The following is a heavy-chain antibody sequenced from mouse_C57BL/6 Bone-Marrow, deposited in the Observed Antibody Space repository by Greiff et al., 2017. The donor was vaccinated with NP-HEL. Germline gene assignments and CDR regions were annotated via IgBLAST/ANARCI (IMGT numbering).Heavy chain of an antibody. D-gene: IGHD2-2*01. CDR2: ISNGGGST. CDR3: ASMVTTRFAY. V-gene: IGHV5-12*01. CDR1: GFTFSDYY. Sequence: DVKLVESGGGLVQPGGSLKLSCAASGFTFSDYYMYWVRQTPEKRLEWVAYISNGGGSTYYPDTVKGRFTISRDNTKNTLYLQMSRLKSEDTAMYYCASMVTTRFAYWGQGTLVTVSA. J-gene: IGHJ3*01.